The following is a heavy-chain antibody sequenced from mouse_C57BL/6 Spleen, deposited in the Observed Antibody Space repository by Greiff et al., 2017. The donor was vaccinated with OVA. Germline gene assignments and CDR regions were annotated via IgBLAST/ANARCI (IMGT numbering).Heavy chain of an antibody. CDR2: ISSGSSTI. Sequence: EVQRVESGGGLVKPGGSLKLSCAASGFTFSDYGMHWVRQAPEKGLEWVAYISSGSSTIYYADTVKGRFTISRDNAKNTLFLQMTSLRSEDTAMYYCASYGSSYGEYAMDYWGQGTSVTVSS. CDR3: ASYGSSYGEYAMDY. CDR1: GFTFSDYG. J-gene: IGHJ4*01. D-gene: IGHD1-1*01. V-gene: IGHV5-17*01.